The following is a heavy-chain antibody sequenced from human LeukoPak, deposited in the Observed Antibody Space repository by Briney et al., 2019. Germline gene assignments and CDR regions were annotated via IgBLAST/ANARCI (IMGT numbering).Heavy chain of an antibody. J-gene: IGHJ3*02. CDR1: GYRLSSYG. V-gene: IGHV1-18*01. CDR3: ARTKSRLGELSLDPDAFDI. D-gene: IGHD3-16*02. CDR2: ISAYNGNT. Sequence: GASVKVSCKASGYRLSSYGISWVRQAPGQGLEWMAWISAYNGNTNSAQKFQGRVTMTTDTSTSSAYMELRSLRSDDTAVYYCARTKSRLGELSLDPDAFDIWGQGTMVTVSS.